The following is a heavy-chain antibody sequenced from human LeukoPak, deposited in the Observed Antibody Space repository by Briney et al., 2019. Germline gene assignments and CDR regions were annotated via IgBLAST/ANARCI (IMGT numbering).Heavy chain of an antibody. V-gene: IGHV3-48*01. CDR2: ISSSSIAI. D-gene: IGHD1-26*01. Sequence: HTGGSLRLSCAASGLTFSSYTMNWVRQAPGKGLVWVSYISSSSIAIYYADSVKGRFTISRDNSKNTLYLQMNSLRAEDTAVYYWAKGELNFDYWGQGTLVTVSS. CDR3: AKGELNFDY. J-gene: IGHJ4*02. CDR1: GLTFSSYT.